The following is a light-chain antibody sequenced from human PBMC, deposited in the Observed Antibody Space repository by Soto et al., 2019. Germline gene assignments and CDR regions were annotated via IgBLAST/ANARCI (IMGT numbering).Light chain of an antibody. CDR1: QGISSW. Sequence: DIPMPQSPSSVAASVGDRVTITCRSSQGISSWLAWYHQKPGKAPKVLIYDASSLQSGVPSRFSGSGSGTDFTLTISNLQAEDVATYYYQQVYSFPLTFGGGTKVEIK. V-gene: IGKV1D-12*01. CDR2: DAS. J-gene: IGKJ4*01. CDR3: QQVYSFPLT.